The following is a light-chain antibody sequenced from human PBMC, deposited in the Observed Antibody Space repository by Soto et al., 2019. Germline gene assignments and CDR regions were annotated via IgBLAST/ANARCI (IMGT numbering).Light chain of an antibody. V-gene: IGLV1-51*01. J-gene: IGLJ3*02. CDR2: DNN. CDR3: GTYDGSLSAV. CDR1: SSNIGKNY. Sequence: QSVLTQPPSVSAAPGQKVTISCSGSSSNIGKNYVSWYQQLPGTAPKLLIYDNNRRPSGVPDRFSGSKSGTSATLGISGLQTGDEAYYYCGTYDGSLSAVFGGGTKLTVL.